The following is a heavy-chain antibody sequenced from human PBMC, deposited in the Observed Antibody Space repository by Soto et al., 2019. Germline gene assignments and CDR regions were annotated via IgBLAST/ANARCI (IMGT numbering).Heavy chain of an antibody. CDR3: AGEGFICFGELIRNYNTYAMDV. D-gene: IGHD3-10*01. Sequence: GGSLRLSCAVSGFTFSSYNMNWVRQAPGKGLEWVSYISTTSSTIYDADSVKGRFTISRDNSKNSLYLQMNSLRDEDTAVYYGAGEGFICFGELIRNYNTYAMDVWGQGPTVTVSS. V-gene: IGHV3-48*02. J-gene: IGHJ6*02. CDR2: ISTTSSTI. CDR1: GFTFSSYN.